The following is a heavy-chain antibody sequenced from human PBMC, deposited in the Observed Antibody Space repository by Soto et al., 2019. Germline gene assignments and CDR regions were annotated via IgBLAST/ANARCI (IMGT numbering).Heavy chain of an antibody. CDR1: GGSISSSSYY. CDR2: IYYSGST. J-gene: IGHJ5*02. CDR3: ARHGGHPTVKEGVDWFDP. V-gene: IGHV4-39*01. Sequence: SETLSLTCTVSGGSISSSSYYWGWIRQPPGKGLEWIGSIYYSGSTYNNPSLKSRVTISVDTSKNQFSLKLSSVTAADTAVYYCARHGGHPTVKEGVDWFDPWGQGTLVTVSS. D-gene: IGHD4-4*01.